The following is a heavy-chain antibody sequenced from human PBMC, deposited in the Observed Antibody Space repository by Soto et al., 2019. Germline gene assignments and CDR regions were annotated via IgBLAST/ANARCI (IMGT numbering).Heavy chain of an antibody. CDR2: ISYDGSNK. J-gene: IGHJ4*02. CDR3: AKDQDHGSYLLGFDY. D-gene: IGHD1-26*01. Sequence: GGSLRLSCAASGFTFSSYGMHWVRRAPGKGLEWVAVISYDGSNKYYADSVKGRFTISRDNSKNTLYLQMNSLRAEDTAVYYCAKDQDHGSYLLGFDYWGQGTLVTVSS. V-gene: IGHV3-30*18. CDR1: GFTFSSYG.